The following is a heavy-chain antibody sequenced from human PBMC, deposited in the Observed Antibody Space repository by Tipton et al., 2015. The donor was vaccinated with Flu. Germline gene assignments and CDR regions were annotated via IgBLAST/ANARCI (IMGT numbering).Heavy chain of an antibody. CDR1: GFLFSRYE. V-gene: IGHV4-34*01. CDR2: INHSGST. J-gene: IGHJ4*02. D-gene: IGHD2/OR15-2a*01. Sequence: LRLSCAASGFLFSRYEMNWVRQAPGKGLEWIGEINHSGSTNYNPSLKSRVTMSVDTSKNQFSLRLSSVTAADTAAYYCARGLYERRYFDYWGQGTLVTVSS. CDR3: ARGLYERRYFDY.